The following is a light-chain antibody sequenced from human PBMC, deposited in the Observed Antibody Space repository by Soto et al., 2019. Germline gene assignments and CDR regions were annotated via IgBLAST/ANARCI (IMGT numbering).Light chain of an antibody. CDR1: QTISAY. Sequence: DIQLTQSPSSLSASVGDRVTITCLASQTISAYLNWYQQKQGKAPILLIYAASSLQTGVPSRFSGSGSWTDFTLTITSLQPEDSATYYCHPTYSTRYTFGQGTKLEI. V-gene: IGKV1-39*01. CDR3: HPTYSTRYT. CDR2: AAS. J-gene: IGKJ2*01.